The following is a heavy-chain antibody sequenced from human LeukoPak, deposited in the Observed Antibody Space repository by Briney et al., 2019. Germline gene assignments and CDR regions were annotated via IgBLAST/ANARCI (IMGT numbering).Heavy chain of an antibody. D-gene: IGHD6-19*01. CDR2: IYYSGST. J-gene: IGHJ5*02. Sequence: SETLSLTCTVSGGSISGGGYYWSWIRQPPGKGLEWIGYIYYSGSTYYNPSLKSRVTISVDTSKNQFSLKLSSVTAADTAVYYCAREGQWLVQGGNWFDPWGQGTLVTVSS. CDR3: AREGQWLVQGGNWFDP. CDR1: GGSISGGGYY. V-gene: IGHV4-30-4*01.